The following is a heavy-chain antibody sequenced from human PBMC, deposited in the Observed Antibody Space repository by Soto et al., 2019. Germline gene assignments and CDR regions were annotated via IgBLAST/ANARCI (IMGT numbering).Heavy chain of an antibody. CDR3: ARSVDVATVTDY. V-gene: IGHV3-7*01. J-gene: IGHJ4*02. D-gene: IGHD4-17*01. CDR2: INEDGSKN. Sequence: EVQLVESGGGLVQPGGSLRLSCAASGFTFGTYWMSWVRQAPGKGLEWVANINEDGSKNYYVDSVRGRFTISRDNAQKSLYLHLGSLRAEDTAVYYFARSVDVATVTDYWGQGTLVTVS. CDR1: GFTFGTYW.